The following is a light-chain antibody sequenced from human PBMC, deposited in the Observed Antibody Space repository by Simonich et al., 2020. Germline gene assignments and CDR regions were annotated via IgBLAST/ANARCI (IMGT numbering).Light chain of an antibody. CDR1: QSVLYSSNNQNY. Sequence: DIVMTQSPDSLAVSLGERATINCKSSQSVLYSSNNQNYLAWYQPKPGQPPKLLIYWATTRESGVPDRFSGSGSGTDCTLTSSSLQAEDVAVYYCQQYYSTPYTFGQGTKLEIK. CDR2: WAT. J-gene: IGKJ2*01. CDR3: QQYYSTPYT. V-gene: IGKV4-1*01.